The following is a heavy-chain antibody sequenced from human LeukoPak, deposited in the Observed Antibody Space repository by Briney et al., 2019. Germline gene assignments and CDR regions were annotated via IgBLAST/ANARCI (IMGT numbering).Heavy chain of an antibody. J-gene: IGHJ2*01. V-gene: IGHV3-66*01. CDR2: IYSGSRT. CDR1: GFTASSNY. D-gene: IGHD6-6*01. CDR3: ARSVRYFDL. Sequence: GGSLRLSCAVSGFTASSNYMSWARQAPGKGLEWVSIIYSGSRTDYADSVKGRFTISRDNSKDRLHLQMNSLRPEDTAVYYCARSVRYFDLWGRGTLVTVSS.